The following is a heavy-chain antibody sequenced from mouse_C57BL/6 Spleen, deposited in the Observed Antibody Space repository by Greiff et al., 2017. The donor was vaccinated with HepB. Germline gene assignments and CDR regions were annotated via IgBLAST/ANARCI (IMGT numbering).Heavy chain of an antibody. J-gene: IGHJ2*01. Sequence: VQLQQSGAELVKPGASVKISCKASGYAFSSYWMNWVKQRPGKGLEWIGQIYPGDGDTNYNGKFKGKATLTADKSSSTAYMQLSSLTSEDSAVYFCARPSMVKQYYFDYWGQGTTLTVSS. CDR2: IYPGDGDT. CDR1: GYAFSSYW. V-gene: IGHV1-80*01. CDR3: ARPSMVKQYYFDY. D-gene: IGHD2-2*01.